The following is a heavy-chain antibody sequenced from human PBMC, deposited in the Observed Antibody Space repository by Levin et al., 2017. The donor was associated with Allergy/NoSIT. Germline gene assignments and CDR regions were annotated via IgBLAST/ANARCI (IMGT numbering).Heavy chain of an antibody. D-gene: IGHD5-24*01. Sequence: SGPTLVKPTQTLTLTCTFSEFSLSTSGMCVSWIRQPPGKALEWLARIDGDGDRFYSTPLRTRVTISKDTSKNKVVPTMTNMDPADTATYYCARTREGSNWFDPWGPGILVTVSS. V-gene: IGHV2-70*17. CDR1: EFSLSTSGMC. CDR2: IDGDGDR. CDR3: ARTREGSNWFDP. J-gene: IGHJ5*02.